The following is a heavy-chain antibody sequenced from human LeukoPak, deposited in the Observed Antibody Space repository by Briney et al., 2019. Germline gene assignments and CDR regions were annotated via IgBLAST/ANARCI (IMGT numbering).Heavy chain of an antibody. Sequence: SETLSLTCAVYGGSFSGYYWSWIRQPPGKGLEWIGEINHSESTNYNPSLKSRVTISVDTSKNQFSLKLSSVTAADTAVYYCARGHCSSTSCYTMDVWGQGTTVTVSS. D-gene: IGHD2-2*02. CDR2: INHSEST. CDR1: GGSFSGYY. J-gene: IGHJ6*02. V-gene: IGHV4-34*01. CDR3: ARGHCSSTSCYTMDV.